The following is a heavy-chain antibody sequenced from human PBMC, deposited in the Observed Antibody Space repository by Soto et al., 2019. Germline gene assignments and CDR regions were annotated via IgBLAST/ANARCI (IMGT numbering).Heavy chain of an antibody. CDR1: GFTFSSYG. CDR2: IKSKSDGATT. CDR3: TTGLTIFGVVIDP. Sequence: GGSLRLSCAASGFTFSSYGMHWVRQAPGKGLEWVGRIKSKSDGATTDYAAPVRGRFIIPRDDSKNTLYLQMNSLKTEDTAVYYCTTGLTIFGVVIDPWGQGTLVTVSS. V-gene: IGHV3-15*01. D-gene: IGHD3-3*01. J-gene: IGHJ5*02.